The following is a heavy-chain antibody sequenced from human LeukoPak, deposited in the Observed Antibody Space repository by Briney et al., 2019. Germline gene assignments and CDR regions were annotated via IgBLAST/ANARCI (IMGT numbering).Heavy chain of an antibody. CDR3: ARYITMVRGVYYYGMDV. J-gene: IGHJ6*04. CDR2: IYYSGST. CDR1: GGSISSYY. Sequence: PSETLSLTCTVSGGSISSYYWSWIRQPPGKGLEWIWYIYYSGSTNYNPSLKSRVTISVDPSKNQFSLKLSSVTAADTAVYYCARYITMVRGVYYYGMDVWGKGTTVTVSS. V-gene: IGHV4-59*01. D-gene: IGHD3-10*01.